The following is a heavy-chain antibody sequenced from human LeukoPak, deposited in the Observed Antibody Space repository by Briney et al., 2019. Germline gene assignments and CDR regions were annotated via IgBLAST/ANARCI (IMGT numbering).Heavy chain of an antibody. CDR1: GFTFSSYA. CDR3: ARDRRPGSYGHGSDYYYYGMDV. J-gene: IGHJ6*02. Sequence: PGGSLRLSCAASGFTFSSYAMHWVRQAPGKGLEWMAVISYDGSNKYYADSVKGRFTISRDNSKNTLYLQMNSLRAEDTAVYYCARDRRPGSYGHGSDYYYYGMDVWGQGTTVTVSS. V-gene: IGHV3-30-3*01. D-gene: IGHD2-2*01. CDR2: ISYDGSNK.